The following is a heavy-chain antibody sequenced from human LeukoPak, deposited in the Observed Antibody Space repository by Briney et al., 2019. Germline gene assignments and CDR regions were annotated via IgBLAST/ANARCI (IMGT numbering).Heavy chain of an antibody. Sequence: PGGSLRLSCAVSGFTFRNYAMMWVRQAPGKGLEWVSAIRGSGIGTEYADSVRGRFTISRDNSKNTLYLQMNSLRAEDTAVYYCATRLRFLEWLPPFAPGGALDYWGQGTLVTVSS. CDR3: ATRLRFLEWLPPFAPGGALDY. J-gene: IGHJ4*02. D-gene: IGHD3-3*01. CDR1: GFTFRNYA. CDR2: IRGSGIGT. V-gene: IGHV3-23*01.